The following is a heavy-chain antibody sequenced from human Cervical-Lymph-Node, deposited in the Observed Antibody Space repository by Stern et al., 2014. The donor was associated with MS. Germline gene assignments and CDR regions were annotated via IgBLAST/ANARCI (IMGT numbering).Heavy chain of an antibody. CDR2: IRSKPYGGTP. CDR1: GFTFGDYA. CDR3: SRETGATEEYYFDY. D-gene: IGHD1-26*01. V-gene: IGHV3-49*03. Sequence: EVQLVESGGGLVQPGRSLRLSCTASGFTFGDYAMSWFRQAPGKGLGWVGFIRSKPYGGTPEYAASVRGRFTISRDDSKSIAYLQMNSLKTEDTALYYCSRETGATEEYYFDYWGQGALVTVSS. J-gene: IGHJ4*02.